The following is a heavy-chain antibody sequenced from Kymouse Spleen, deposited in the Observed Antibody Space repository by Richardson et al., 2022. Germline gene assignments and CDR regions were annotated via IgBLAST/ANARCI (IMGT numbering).Heavy chain of an antibody. Sequence: EVQLVESGGGLVQPGRSLRLSCAASGFTFDDYAMHWVRQAPGKGLEWVSGISWNSGSIGYADSVKGRFTISRDNAKNSLYLQMNSLRAEDTALYYCAKVGIAAFDIWGQGTMVTVSS. CDR2: ISWNSGSI. D-gene: IGHD1-14*01,IGHD1-20*01,IGHD1-26*01. CDR1: GFTFDDYA. J-gene: IGHJ3*02. CDR3: AKVGIAAFDI. V-gene: IGHV3-9*01.